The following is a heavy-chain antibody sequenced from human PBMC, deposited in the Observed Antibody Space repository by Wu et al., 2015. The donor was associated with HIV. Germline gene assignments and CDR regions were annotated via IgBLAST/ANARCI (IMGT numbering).Heavy chain of an antibody. CDR1: GGTFSSFA. D-gene: IGHD1-26*01. CDR2: IIPIFGTA. V-gene: IGHV1-69*12. CDR3: ARDKLSGSQDYYYYYMDV. Sequence: QVHLVQSGAEVKKPGSSVKVSCKASGGTFSSFAISWVRQAPGQGLEWMGGIIPIFGTANYAQKFQGRVTITADESTSTAYMELSSLRSEDTAVYYCARDKLSGSQDYYYYYMDVWGKGTTVTVSS. J-gene: IGHJ6*03.